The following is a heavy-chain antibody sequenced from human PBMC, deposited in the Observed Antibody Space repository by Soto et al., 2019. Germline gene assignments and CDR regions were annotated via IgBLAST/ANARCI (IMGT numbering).Heavy chain of an antibody. CDR1: VGTFIRDA. D-gene: IGHD6-13*01. CDR2: IIPIFGTA. J-gene: IGHJ5*02. Sequence: SVTVSCTASVGTFIRDAISWVRQAPGQGLEWMGGIIPIFGTANYAQKFQGRVTITADESTSTAYMELSSLRSEDTAVYYCARRPSVDRYSSSSFDPWGQGTLVTVSS. V-gene: IGHV1-69*13. CDR3: ARRPSVDRYSSSSFDP.